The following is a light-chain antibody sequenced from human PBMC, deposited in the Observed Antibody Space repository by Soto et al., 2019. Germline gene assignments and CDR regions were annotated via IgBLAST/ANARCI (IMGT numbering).Light chain of an antibody. Sequence: QAVVTQPASVSGSPGQSITISCTETSSDVGGYNYVSWYQHHPGKAPKLMIYDVSNRPSGVSNRFSGSKSASTASLTISGLQAEDEADYYCSSYTSSSTLFGGGTKLTV. J-gene: IGLJ2*01. CDR3: SSYTSSSTL. V-gene: IGLV2-14*03. CDR2: DVS. CDR1: SSDVGGYNY.